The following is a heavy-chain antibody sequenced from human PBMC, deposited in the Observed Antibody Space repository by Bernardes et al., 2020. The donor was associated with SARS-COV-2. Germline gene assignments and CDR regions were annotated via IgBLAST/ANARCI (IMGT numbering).Heavy chain of an antibody. CDR3: ARGRTVTTFYYYYGMDV. D-gene: IGHD4-17*01. CDR1: GGSFSGYY. CDR2: INHSGST. J-gene: IGHJ6*02. V-gene: IGHV4-34*01. Sequence: SETLSLTCAVYGGSFSGYYWSWIRQPPGKGLEWIGEINHSGSTNYNPSLKSRVTISVDTSKNQFSLKLSSVTAADTAVYYCARGRTVTTFYYYYGMDVWGQGTTVTVSS.